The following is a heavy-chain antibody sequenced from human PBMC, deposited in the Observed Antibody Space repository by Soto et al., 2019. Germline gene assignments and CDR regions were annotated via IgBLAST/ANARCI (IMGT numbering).Heavy chain of an antibody. D-gene: IGHD3-16*01. J-gene: IGHJ3*01. V-gene: IGHV3-74*01. CDR3: ARGGVGSLDF. Sequence: EVQLVESGGDLVQPGGSLRLSCAASGFTFTDYWMHWVRQAPGKGLVWISHVHSNGAITSYADSVKGRFTISRDNTKNTVYLQMNSLRAEDTVVYYCARGGVGSLDFWGQGTMVTVSS. CDR1: GFTFTDYW. CDR2: VHSNGAIT.